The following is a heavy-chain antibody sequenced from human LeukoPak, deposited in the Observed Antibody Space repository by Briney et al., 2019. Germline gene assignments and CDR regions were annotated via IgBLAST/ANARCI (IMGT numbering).Heavy chain of an antibody. J-gene: IGHJ5*02. CDR2: IYYSGST. Sequence: SETLSLTCTVSGGSISSGGYYWSWIRQHPGKGLEWIGYIYYSGSTYYNPSLKSRVTISVDTSKNQFSLKLSSVTAADTAVYYCGRGGTAMVWDWFDPWGQGTLVTVSS. CDR1: GGSISSGGYY. D-gene: IGHD5-18*01. V-gene: IGHV4-31*03. CDR3: GRGGTAMVWDWFDP.